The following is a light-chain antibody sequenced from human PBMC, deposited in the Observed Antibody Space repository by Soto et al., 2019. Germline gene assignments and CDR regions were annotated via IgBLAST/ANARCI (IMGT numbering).Light chain of an antibody. V-gene: IGKV2-24*01. Sequence: DIVLTQTPLSSPVTLGQPASISCGSSQSLVYSDGNTYLSWLQQRPGQPPRLLIYQISNRFSGVPDRFSRSGAGKDFTLTISRVEAVEVGIYSCVQFSHFPPTFGEGTKVEIK. CDR3: VQFSHFPPT. CDR2: QIS. CDR1: QSLVYSDGNTY. J-gene: IGKJ4*02.